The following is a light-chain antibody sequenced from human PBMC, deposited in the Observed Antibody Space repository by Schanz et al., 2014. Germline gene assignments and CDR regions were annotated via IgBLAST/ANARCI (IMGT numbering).Light chain of an antibody. J-gene: IGKJ4*01. CDR2: WAS. CDR3: QQYYSISLT. V-gene: IGKV4-1*01. Sequence: DIVMTQSPDSLAVSLGERATINCKSSQSVLYTSNNKNFLAWYQHKPGQPPKLLIYWASARESGVPDRFSGSGSGTDFTLTISSLQAEDVAVYYCQQYYSISLTFGGGTKVEIK. CDR1: QSVLYTSNNKNF.